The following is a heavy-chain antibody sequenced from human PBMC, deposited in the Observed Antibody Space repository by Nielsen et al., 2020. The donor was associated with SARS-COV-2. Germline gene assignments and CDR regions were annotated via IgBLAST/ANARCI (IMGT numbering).Heavy chain of an antibody. V-gene: IGHV5-51*01. D-gene: IGHD2-2*01. CDR1: GYRLTSSC. Sequence: GVSLKISCKGSGYRLTSSCIGWVRQMPGKGLEWMGIIHPGDSDTRYSPSFQGQVTISADKSISTAYLQWSSLKASDTAMYYCARQSPAASYYYYGMDVWGQGTTVTVSS. CDR3: ARQSPAASYYYYGMDV. CDR2: IHPGDSDT. J-gene: IGHJ6*02.